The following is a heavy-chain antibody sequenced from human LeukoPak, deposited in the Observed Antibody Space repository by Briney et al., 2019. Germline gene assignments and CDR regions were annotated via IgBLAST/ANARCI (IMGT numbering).Heavy chain of an antibody. J-gene: IGHJ4*01. V-gene: IGHV1-2*02. CDR2: LKPNSGGT. Sequence: ASVKVSCKASGYTFTDYDIHWVRQAPGQGLEWMGWLKPNSGGTNYAQKFQGRVTMTRDTSISTAYMELSRLRSDDTAIYYCARDKDRYGAGPFDHWGQGTLVIVSS. D-gene: IGHD3-10*01. CDR1: GYTFTDYD. CDR3: ARDKDRYGAGPFDH.